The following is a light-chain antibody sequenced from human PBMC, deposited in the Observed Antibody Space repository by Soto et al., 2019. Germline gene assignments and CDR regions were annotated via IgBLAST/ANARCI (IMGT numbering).Light chain of an antibody. V-gene: IGLV2-8*01. J-gene: IGLJ1*01. CDR2: EVS. CDR3: NSYAGSTNHYV. Sequence: QSALTQPPSASGSPGQSVTISCTGTSSDDGAYNYVSWHQQHPGKAPKLMIYEVSKRPSGVPDRFSGSKSGNTASLTVSGLQAEDEADYYCNSYAGSTNHYVFGTGTKLTVL. CDR1: SSDDGAYNY.